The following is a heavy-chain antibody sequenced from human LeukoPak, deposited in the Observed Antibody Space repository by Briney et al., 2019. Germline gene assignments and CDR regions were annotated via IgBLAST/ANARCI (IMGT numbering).Heavy chain of an antibody. J-gene: IGHJ6*03. CDR3: ARGGGGILKAYYSYMDV. D-gene: IGHD3-10*01. Sequence: PGGSLRLSCAASGFTFNDYYMTWIRQAPGKGLEWVLHISSGGTTIYYADSVKGRFTISRDNAKNSLYLQMNSLRAEDTAVYYCARGGGGILKAYYSYMDVWGKGTTVTVSS. CDR2: ISSGGTTI. CDR1: GFTFNDYY. V-gene: IGHV3-11*04.